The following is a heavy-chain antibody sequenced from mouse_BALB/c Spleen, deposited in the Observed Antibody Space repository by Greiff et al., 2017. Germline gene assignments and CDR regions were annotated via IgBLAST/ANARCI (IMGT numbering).Heavy chain of an antibody. D-gene: IGHD1-2*01. J-gene: IGHJ3*01. Sequence: VQLQQSGAELVRSGASVKLSCTASGFNIKDYYMHWVKQRPEQGLEWIGWIDPENGDTEYAPKFQGKATMTADTSSNTAYLQLSSLTSEDTAVYYCNLLHYYDHGWFAYWGQGTLVTVSA. CDR3: NLLHYYDHGWFAY. CDR2: IDPENGDT. CDR1: GFNIKDYY. V-gene: IGHV14-4*02.